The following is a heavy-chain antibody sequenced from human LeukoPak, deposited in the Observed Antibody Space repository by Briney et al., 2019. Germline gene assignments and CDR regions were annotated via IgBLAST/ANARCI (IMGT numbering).Heavy chain of an antibody. CDR1: GFTFNTNW. J-gene: IGHJ4*02. CDR3: ARDRYYVPDN. D-gene: IGHD3-10*02. V-gene: IGHV3-74*01. CDR2: INGDGSTT. Sequence: GGSLRLSCAASGFTFNTNWMHWVRQAPGKGLVWVSCINGDGSTTTYADSVKGRFTISRDNAKNTVYLQINNPRAEDTAVYYCARDRYYVPDNWGQGTLVTVSS.